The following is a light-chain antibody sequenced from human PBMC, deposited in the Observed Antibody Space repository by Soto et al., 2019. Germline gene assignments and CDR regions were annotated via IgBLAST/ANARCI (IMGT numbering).Light chain of an antibody. J-gene: IGKJ1*01. CDR2: GAS. Sequence: EIVLTQSPGTLSLSPRERATLSCRASQSVSISYLAWYQHKPGQAPRLLIYGASSRAPGIPDRFSGSGSGTDFTLTISRLEPEDVAVYYCQQYAASPRTFGQGTQVEVK. CDR1: QSVSISY. CDR3: QQYAASPRT. V-gene: IGKV3-20*01.